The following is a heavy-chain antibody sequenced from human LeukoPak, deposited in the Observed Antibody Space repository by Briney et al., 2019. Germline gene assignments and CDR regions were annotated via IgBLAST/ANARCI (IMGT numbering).Heavy chain of an antibody. CDR1: GFSISSYA. D-gene: IGHD5-18*01. Sequence: GGSLRLSCAASGFSISSYALHWVRQAPGKGLQYVSGIGNGGSIDYANSVKGRFTISRDNSKNTLYLQMGSLRPEDMAVYYCARDFSYGSGFDYWGQEILVTVSS. V-gene: IGHV3-64*01. J-gene: IGHJ4*02. CDR2: IGNGGSI. CDR3: ARDFSYGSGFDY.